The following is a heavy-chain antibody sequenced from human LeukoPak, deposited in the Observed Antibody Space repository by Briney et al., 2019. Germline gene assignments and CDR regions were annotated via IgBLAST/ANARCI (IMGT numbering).Heavy chain of an antibody. CDR3: VKDISGSGTYYNVDNDDHYYYGMDG. V-gene: IGHV3-30*18. Sequence: PGGSLRLSCAASGFTFSRYGMHWVRQAPGKGLEWLAVVSNEGTNKDYADSVKGRFTISRDNSKRTLYLQMNSLRAEDTAVYYCVKDISGSGTYYNVDNDDHYYYGMDGWGQGTTVAVSS. J-gene: IGHJ6*02. CDR1: GFTFSRYG. CDR2: VSNEGTNK. D-gene: IGHD3-10*01.